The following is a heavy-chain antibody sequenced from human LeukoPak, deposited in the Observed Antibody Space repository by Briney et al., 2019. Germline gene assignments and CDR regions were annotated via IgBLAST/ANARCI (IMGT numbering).Heavy chain of an antibody. CDR3: AREIQLWLYFDY. D-gene: IGHD5-18*01. CDR2: INSDGSST. J-gene: IGHJ4*02. CDR1: GFTFSSYW. Sequence: GGSLRLSCAASGFTFSSYWMHWVRQAPGKGLVWVSRINSDGSSTSYADSVKGRFTISRDNAKNTLYLQMNSLRAEDTAVYYCAREIQLWLYFDYWGQGTLVTVSS. V-gene: IGHV3-74*01.